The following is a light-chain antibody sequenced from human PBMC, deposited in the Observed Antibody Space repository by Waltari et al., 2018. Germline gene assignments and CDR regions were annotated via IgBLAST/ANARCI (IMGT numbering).Light chain of an antibody. V-gene: IGKV3-11*01. CDR2: DTS. Sequence: EIVLTQSPATLSLSPGERATLSCRASQSVNTYLAWYQQKPGQAPRLLIYDTSNRATGIPTRFSGSGSTTDFTLTISRLEPEDCAVYYCQQRSNWPITFGQGTRLEIK. J-gene: IGKJ5*01. CDR1: QSVNTY. CDR3: QQRSNWPIT.